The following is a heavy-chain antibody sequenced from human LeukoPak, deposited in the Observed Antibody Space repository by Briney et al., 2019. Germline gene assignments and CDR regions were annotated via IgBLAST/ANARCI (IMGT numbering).Heavy chain of an antibody. CDR1: GGSISSRSYY. CDR3: ARDDYGSNGMDV. D-gene: IGHD4-17*01. CDR2: IYYSGST. J-gene: IGHJ6*02. Sequence: SETLSLTCTVSGGSISSRSYYWGWIRQPPGKGLEWIGSIYYSGSTYYNPSLKSRVTISVDTSKNQFSLKLSSVTAADTAVYYCARDDYGSNGMDVWGQGTTVTVSS. V-gene: IGHV4-39*07.